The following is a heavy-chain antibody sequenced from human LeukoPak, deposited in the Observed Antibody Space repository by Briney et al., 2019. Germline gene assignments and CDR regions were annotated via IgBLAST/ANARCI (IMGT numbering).Heavy chain of an antibody. Sequence: GGSLRLSCAASGFSYSSYGRHWVRQAPGKGLEWVAVIWYDGSNKYYADSVKGRFTISRDNSKNTLYLQMNSLRAEDTAVYYCARAVTTVVTPIGYWGQGTLVTVSS. D-gene: IGHD4-23*01. CDR3: ARAVTTVVTPIGY. V-gene: IGHV3-33*08. CDR1: GFSYSSYG. CDR2: IWYDGSNK. J-gene: IGHJ4*02.